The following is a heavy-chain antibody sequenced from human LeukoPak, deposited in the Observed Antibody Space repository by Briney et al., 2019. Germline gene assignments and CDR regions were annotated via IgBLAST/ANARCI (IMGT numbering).Heavy chain of an antibody. J-gene: IGHJ3*01. CDR2: ISYDGTNK. CDR3: GRGVGNYELDAFDV. D-gene: IGHD4-11*01. V-gene: IGHV3-30*01. CDR1: GFTFSSFA. Sequence: GGSLRLSCAASGFTFSSFAMHWVRQAPGKGPEWVAVISYDGTNKYYADSMKGRFTISRDNSKNTLYLQMHSLRAEDTAVYSCGRGVGNYELDAFDVWGQGTMVTVSS.